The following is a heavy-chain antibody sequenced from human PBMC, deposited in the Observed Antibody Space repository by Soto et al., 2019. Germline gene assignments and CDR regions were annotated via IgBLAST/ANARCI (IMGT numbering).Heavy chain of an antibody. D-gene: IGHD3-10*01. CDR2: IYPADSDT. Sequence: PGESLKISCKGSGYSFATYWIAWVRQMPGKCLAWMGTIYPADSDTRYSPSFQGQVTISADKSISTSYLQWSSLKASDTAMYYWASPLYGSGSHSDYWGQGTLGTVAS. CDR1: GYSFATYW. J-gene: IGHJ4*02. V-gene: IGHV5-51*01. CDR3: ASPLYGSGSHSDY.